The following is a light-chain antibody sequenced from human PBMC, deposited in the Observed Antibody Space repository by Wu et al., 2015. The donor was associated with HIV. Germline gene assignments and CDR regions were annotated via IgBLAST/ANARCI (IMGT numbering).Light chain of an antibody. CDR3: QQYGDSWT. Sequence: EIVMTQSPATLSVSPGERATLSCRASQSVSSNLAWYQQRPGQAPRLLIYGASSRVTGIPDRFSGSGSGTDFTLTISRLEPEDFAVYYCQQYGDSWTFGRGTKVEIK. J-gene: IGKJ1*01. CDR2: GAS. V-gene: IGKV3-20*01. CDR1: QSVSSN.